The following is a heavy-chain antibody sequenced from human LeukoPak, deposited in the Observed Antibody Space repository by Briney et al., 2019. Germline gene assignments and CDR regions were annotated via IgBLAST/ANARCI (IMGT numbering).Heavy chain of an antibody. CDR3: ARVGYVYGD. CDR1: GFTVSSNY. J-gene: IGHJ4*02. V-gene: IGHV3-53*01. CDR2: IYSGDYT. Sequence: QTGGSLRHSCAASGFTVSSNYMTWVRQAPGKGLEWVSIIYSGDYTYYADSVKGRFTISRDNSKNTLYLQMNSLRAEDTAVYYCARVGYVYGDWGQGTLFTVSS. D-gene: IGHD2-2*01.